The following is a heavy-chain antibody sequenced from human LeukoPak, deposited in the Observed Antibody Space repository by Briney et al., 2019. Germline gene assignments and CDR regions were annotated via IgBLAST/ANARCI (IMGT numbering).Heavy chain of an antibody. V-gene: IGHV1-3*01. J-gene: IGHJ6*02. CDR3: ARAGYCSSTSCYAPKTGYYGMDV. CDR2: INAGNGNT. Sequence: GASVKVSCKASGYTFTSYAMHWVRQAPGQRLEWMGWINAGNGNTKYSQKFQGRVTITRDTSASTAYMELSSLRSEDTAVYYCARAGYCSSTSCYAPKTGYYGMDVWGQGTTVTVSS. CDR1: GYTFTSYA. D-gene: IGHD2-2*03.